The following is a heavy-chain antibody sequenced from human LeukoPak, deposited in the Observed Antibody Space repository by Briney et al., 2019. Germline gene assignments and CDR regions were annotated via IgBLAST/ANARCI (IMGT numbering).Heavy chain of an antibody. J-gene: IGHJ4*02. CDR3: ARGIVGATAPDY. CDR2: IYSSGST. CDR1: GGSISSYK. V-gene: IGHV4-4*07. D-gene: IGHD1-26*01. Sequence: SETLSLTCTVSGGSISSYKWSWIRQPAGKGLEWIGRIYSSGSTNYTPSLKSRVTMSVDTSKNQFSLKLSSVTAADTAVYYCARGIVGATAPDYWGQGALAIVSS.